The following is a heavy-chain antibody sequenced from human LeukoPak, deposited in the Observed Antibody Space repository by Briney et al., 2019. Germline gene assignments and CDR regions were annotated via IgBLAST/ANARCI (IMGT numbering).Heavy chain of an antibody. V-gene: IGHV3-74*01. Sequence: GGSLRLSCAASGFTLSSYWMHWVRQAPGQGLVWVSRINSDGSSTSYADSVKGRFTISRDNAKNTLYLQMNSLRAEDTAVYYCARSTHYYDYFMDVWGKGTTVTVSS. J-gene: IGHJ6*03. D-gene: IGHD2/OR15-2a*01. CDR3: ARSTHYYDYFMDV. CDR1: GFTLSSYW. CDR2: INSDGSST.